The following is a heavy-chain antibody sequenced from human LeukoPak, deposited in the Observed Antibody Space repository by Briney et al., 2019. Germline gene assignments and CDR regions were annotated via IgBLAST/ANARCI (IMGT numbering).Heavy chain of an antibody. D-gene: IGHD1-26*01. Sequence: ASVKVSCKASGYTFTSYYMHWARQAPGQGLEWMGWINPNSGGTNYAQKFQGRVTMTRDTSISTAYMELSRLRSDDTAVYYCARSVGATYYYYGMDVWGQGTTVTVSS. CDR3: ARSVGATYYYYGMDV. CDR2: INPNSGGT. J-gene: IGHJ6*02. CDR1: GYTFTSYY. V-gene: IGHV1-2*02.